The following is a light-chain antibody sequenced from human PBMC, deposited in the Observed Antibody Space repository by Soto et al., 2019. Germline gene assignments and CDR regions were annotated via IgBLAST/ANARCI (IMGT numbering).Light chain of an antibody. Sequence: DIQMTQSPSTLSGSVGDRVTITCRASQTLSSWLAWYQQKPGKAPKLLIYKASTLKSGVPSRFSGSGSGTEFTPTISSLQPDDGATYDGQHYNSYSEAFGQGTKVELK. CDR1: QTLSSW. J-gene: IGKJ1*01. V-gene: IGKV1-5*03. CDR2: KAS. CDR3: QHYNSYSEA.